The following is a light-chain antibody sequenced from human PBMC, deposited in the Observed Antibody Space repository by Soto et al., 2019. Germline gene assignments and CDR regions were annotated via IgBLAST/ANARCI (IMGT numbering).Light chain of an antibody. CDR3: QQYDNLPPLT. J-gene: IGKJ5*01. CDR1: QDISNY. Sequence: IQMTQSPSSLSASVGDRVTITCQASQDISNYLNWYQQKPGKAPKLLIYDASNLQTGVPSRFSGSGSGTDFTFTISSLQPEDIATYYCQQYDNLPPLTFGQGTRLEIK. V-gene: IGKV1-33*01. CDR2: DAS.